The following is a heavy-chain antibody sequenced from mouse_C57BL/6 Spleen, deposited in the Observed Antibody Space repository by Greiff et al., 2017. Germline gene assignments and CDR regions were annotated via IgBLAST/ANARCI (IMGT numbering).Heavy chain of an antibody. CDR3: TRSTMVARKLFDY. D-gene: IGHD2-1*01. J-gene: IGHJ2*01. V-gene: IGHV1-15*01. Sequence: LVESGAELVRPGASVTLSCKASGYTFTDYEMHWVKQTPVHGLEWIGAIDPETGGTAYNQKFKGKAILTADKSSSTAYMELRSLTSEDSAVYYCTRSTMVARKLFDYWGQGTTLTVSS. CDR1: GYTFTDYE. CDR2: IDPETGGT.